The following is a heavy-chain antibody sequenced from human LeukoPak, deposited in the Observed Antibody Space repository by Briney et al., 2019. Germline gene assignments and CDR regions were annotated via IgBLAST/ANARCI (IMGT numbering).Heavy chain of an antibody. CDR1: GGSISSYY. V-gene: IGHV4-59*01. D-gene: IGHD3-16*01. J-gene: IGHJ6*03. CDR3: ARATLGEWNYYYMDV. Sequence: KPSETLSLTCTVSGGSISSYYWSWIRQPPGKGLEWIGYIYYSGSTNYNPSLKSRVTISVDTSRNQFTLKLSSVTAADTAVYYCARATLGEWNYYYMDVWGKGTTVTVSS. CDR2: IYYSGST.